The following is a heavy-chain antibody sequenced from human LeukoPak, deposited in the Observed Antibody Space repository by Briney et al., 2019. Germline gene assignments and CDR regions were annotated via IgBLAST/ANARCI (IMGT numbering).Heavy chain of an antibody. J-gene: IGHJ4*02. CDR3: VRDRSGSYFGFFDF. D-gene: IGHD1-26*01. V-gene: IGHV3-21*06. Sequence: PGGSLRLSCAASGFTFSSYAMSWVRQAPGKGLEWVSSISGSSTYVHSADSVKGRLTISRDNAKNSLFLQMNSLRAKDAGVYYCVRDRSGSYFGFFDFWGQGALVTVSS. CDR1: GFTFSSYA. CDR2: ISGSSTYV.